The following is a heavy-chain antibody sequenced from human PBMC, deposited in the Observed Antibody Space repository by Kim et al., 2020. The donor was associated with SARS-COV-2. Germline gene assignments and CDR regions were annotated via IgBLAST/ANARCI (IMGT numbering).Heavy chain of an antibody. V-gene: IGHV3-43*01. D-gene: IGHD6-25*01. CDR3: AKDRSGPDY. Sequence: GSTYYADSVKGRFTIARDNSKNSLYLQMNSLRTEDTALYYCAKDRSGPDYWGQGTLVTVSS. J-gene: IGHJ4*02. CDR2: GST.